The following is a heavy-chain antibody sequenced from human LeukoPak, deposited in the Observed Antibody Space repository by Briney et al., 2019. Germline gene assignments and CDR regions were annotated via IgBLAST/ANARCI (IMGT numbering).Heavy chain of an antibody. Sequence: ASVRVSGKGSGYTLTELSMHWVRQIPGKGLEWMGGFDPEDGETIYAQKFQGRVTVTEDTSTDTAFMELSSLRSEDTALYYCATLHGAGSYYNHYYGMDVWGQGTTVTVSS. D-gene: IGHD3-10*01. CDR3: ATLHGAGSYYNHYYGMDV. CDR2: FDPEDGET. CDR1: GYTLTELS. J-gene: IGHJ6*02. V-gene: IGHV1-24*01.